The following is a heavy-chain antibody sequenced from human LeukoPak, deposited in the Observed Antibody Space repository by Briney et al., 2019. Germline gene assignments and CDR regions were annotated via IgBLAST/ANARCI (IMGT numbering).Heavy chain of an antibody. V-gene: IGHV1-69*13. CDR3: ARTVGAAPIDNWFDP. CDR2: IIPIFGTA. D-gene: IGHD1-26*01. Sequence: SVKVSCKASGGTFSSYAISWVRQAPGQGLEWMGGIIPIFGTANYAQKFQGRVTITADESTSTAYMELSSLRSDDTAVYYCARTVGAAPIDNWFDPWGQGTLVTVSS. J-gene: IGHJ5*02. CDR1: GGTFSSYA.